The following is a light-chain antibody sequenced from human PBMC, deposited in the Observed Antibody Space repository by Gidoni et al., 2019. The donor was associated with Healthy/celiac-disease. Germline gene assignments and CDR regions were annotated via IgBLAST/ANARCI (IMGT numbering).Light chain of an antibody. V-gene: IGKV3-20*01. CDR3: QQYGSSPVRT. CDR2: GAY. Sequence: EIVLTQSPGTLSLSPGERATLSCRASQSVSSSYLAWYQQKPGQAPRLLIYGAYSRATGIPDRLSGSGSGTDFTRTISRLEPEDFAVYYCQQYGSSPVRTFGGGTKVEIK. CDR1: QSVSSSY. J-gene: IGKJ4*02.